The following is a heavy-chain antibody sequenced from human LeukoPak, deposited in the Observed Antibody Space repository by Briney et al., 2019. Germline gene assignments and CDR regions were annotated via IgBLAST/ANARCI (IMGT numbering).Heavy chain of an antibody. CDR3: ATPPYYYGSGSYSGGDYYYYGMDV. Sequence: EASVKVSCKASGGTFSSYAISWVRQAPGQGLEWMGGLIPIFGTPTSAQKFQGRVTITADESTSTAYMELSSLRSEDTAVYYCATPPYYYGSGSYSGGDYYYYGMDVWGQGTTVTVSS. CDR1: GGTFSSYA. V-gene: IGHV1-69*13. CDR2: LIPIFGTP. D-gene: IGHD3-10*01. J-gene: IGHJ6*02.